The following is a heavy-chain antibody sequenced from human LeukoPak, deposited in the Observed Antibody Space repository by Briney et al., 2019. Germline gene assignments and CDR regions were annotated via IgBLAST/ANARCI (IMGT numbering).Heavy chain of an antibody. CDR2: ISGGAGGA. J-gene: IGHJ4*02. CDR1: GFTVSSDH. D-gene: IGHD3-10*01. V-gene: IGHV3-23*01. Sequence: PGGSLRLSCVASGFTVSSDHMNWVRQAPGKGLEWVSSISGGAGGAAYADSVKGRFTMSRDNSKNTLYLQMNSLRAEDTAVYYCAKDGGYGSGSYYPDYWGQGTLVTVSS. CDR3: AKDGGYGSGSYYPDY.